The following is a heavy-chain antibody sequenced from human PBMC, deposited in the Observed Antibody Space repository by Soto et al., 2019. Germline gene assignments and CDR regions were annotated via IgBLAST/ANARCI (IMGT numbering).Heavy chain of an antibody. D-gene: IGHD3-22*01. CDR3: TTDTYYYDSSGYYYVYYYYGMDV. Sequence: GGSLRLSCAASGFTFSNAWMNWVRQAPGKGLEWVGRIKSKTDGGTTDYAAPVKGRFTISRDDSKNTLYLQMNSLKTEDTAVYYCTTDTYYYDSSGYYYVYYYYGMDVWGQGTTVTVSS. CDR2: IKSKTDGGTT. V-gene: IGHV3-15*07. CDR1: GFTFSNAW. J-gene: IGHJ6*02.